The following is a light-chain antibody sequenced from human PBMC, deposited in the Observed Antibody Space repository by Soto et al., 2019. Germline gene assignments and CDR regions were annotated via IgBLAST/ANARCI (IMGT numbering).Light chain of an antibody. J-gene: IGLJ2*01. Sequence: SYELTQPPSVSVAPGKRARITCGGNNIGSKSVHWYQQKPGQAPVLVIYYDSDRPSGIPERFSGSNSGNTATLTISRVEAGDEADYYCQVWESSSDHVVFGGGTKLTVL. V-gene: IGLV3-21*01. CDR1: NIGSKS. CDR3: QVWESSSDHVV. CDR2: YDS.